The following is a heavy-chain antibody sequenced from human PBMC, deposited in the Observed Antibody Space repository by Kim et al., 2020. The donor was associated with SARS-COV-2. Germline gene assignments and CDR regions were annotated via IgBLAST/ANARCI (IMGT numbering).Heavy chain of an antibody. V-gene: IGHV3-53*01. CDR3: AGGGARLEYTGRES. Sequence: GGSLRLSCTASGFTFSTNYMTWIRQAPGKGLEWVANINESGSTNYDESTKRRLITSSDNSTNNLFLQLSTMTAGDTAAYYCAGGGARLEYTGRESWG. CDR2: INESGST. CDR1: GFTFSTNY. J-gene: IGHJ5*01. D-gene: IGHD1-26*01.